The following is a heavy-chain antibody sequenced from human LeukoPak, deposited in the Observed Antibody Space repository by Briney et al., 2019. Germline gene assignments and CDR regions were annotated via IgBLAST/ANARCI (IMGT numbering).Heavy chain of an antibody. J-gene: IGHJ4*02. CDR2: ISYDGSTI. CDR3: ARGRTPDY. V-gene: IGHV3-30*03. Sequence: GGSLRLSCAASGFTFSSYGIHWVRQAPGKGLEWVAVISYDGSTIYYADSVKGRFTISRDNSKDTLYLQMNSLRADDTAVYYCARGRTPDYWGQGTLVTVSS. D-gene: IGHD1-14*01. CDR1: GFTFSSYG.